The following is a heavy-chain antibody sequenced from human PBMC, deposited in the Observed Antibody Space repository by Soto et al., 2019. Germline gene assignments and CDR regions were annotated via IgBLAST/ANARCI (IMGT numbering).Heavy chain of an antibody. Sequence: GGSLRLSCAASGFTVSSNYMSWVRQAPGKGLEWVSVISWNSGSIGYADSVKGRFTISRDNAKNSLYLQMNSLRAEDTALYYCAKLTTPDCSSTSCPSYYYYGMDVWGQGTTVTVSS. J-gene: IGHJ6*02. CDR3: AKLTTPDCSSTSCPSYYYYGMDV. D-gene: IGHD2-2*01. CDR2: ISWNSGSI. V-gene: IGHV3-9*01. CDR1: GFTVSSNY.